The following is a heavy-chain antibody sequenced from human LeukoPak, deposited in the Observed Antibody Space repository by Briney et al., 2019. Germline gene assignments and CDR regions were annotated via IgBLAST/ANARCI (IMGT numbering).Heavy chain of an antibody. CDR2: ISNSSTTI. CDR3: VRDSRHVPAY. CDR1: GFTLSYYS. V-gene: IGHV3-48*04. Sequence: GGSLRLSCVASGFTLSYYSMNWVRQAPGKGLDWVSYISNSSTTIYYADSVKGRFTMSRDNAKNSLYLQMNSLRAGDSAVYYCVRDSRHVPAYWGQGILVTVSS. J-gene: IGHJ4*02.